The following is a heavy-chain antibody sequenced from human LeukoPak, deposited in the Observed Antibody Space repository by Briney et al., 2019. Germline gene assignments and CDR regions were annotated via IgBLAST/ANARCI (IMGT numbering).Heavy chain of an antibody. CDR3: ARGSYYYEDSGYYSAEYFHL. D-gene: IGHD3-22*01. Sequence: GGSLRLSCAASGFHFRDYYMTWIRRAPGKGLEWVSYISSSGSSTNYAASVKGRFTVSRDNAKNSLFLQMDNLRLDDTAVYYCARGSYYYEDSGYYSAEYFHLWGQGTLVSVSS. CDR1: GFHFRDYY. CDR2: ISSSGSST. V-gene: IGHV3-11*06. J-gene: IGHJ1*01.